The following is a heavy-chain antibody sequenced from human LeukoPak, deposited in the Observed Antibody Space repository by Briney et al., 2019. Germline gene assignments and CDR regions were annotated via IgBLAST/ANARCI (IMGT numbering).Heavy chain of an antibody. CDR3: ARDNRWYCSSTSCYSWFDP. CDR2: INPNSGGT. D-gene: IGHD2-2*01. J-gene: IGHJ5*02. V-gene: IGHV1-2*02. Sequence: ASVKISCKASGYTFTGYYMHWVRQAPGQGLEWMGWINPNSGGTNYAQKFQGRVTMTRDTSISTAYMELSRLRSDDTAVYYFARDNRWYCSSTSCYSWFDPWGQGTLVTVSS. CDR1: GYTFTGYY.